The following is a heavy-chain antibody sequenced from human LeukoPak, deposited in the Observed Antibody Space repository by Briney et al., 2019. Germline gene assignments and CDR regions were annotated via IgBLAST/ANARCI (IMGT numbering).Heavy chain of an antibody. Sequence: GASVKVSCKASGYTFTGYYMHWVRQAPGQGLEWMGWINPNSGGTNYAQKFQGRVTMTRDTSISTAYMELSRLRSDDTAVYYCARGKNEWVRPYYYYMDVWGEGTTVTVSS. CDR1: GYTFTGYY. CDR2: INPNSGGT. J-gene: IGHJ6*03. CDR3: ARGKNEWVRPYYYYMDV. V-gene: IGHV1-2*02. D-gene: IGHD5-12*01.